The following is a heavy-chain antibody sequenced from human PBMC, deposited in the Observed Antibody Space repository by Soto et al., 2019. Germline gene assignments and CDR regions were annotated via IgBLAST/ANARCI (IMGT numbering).Heavy chain of an antibody. J-gene: IGHJ5*02. CDR2: FYSSGSI. Sequence: LQESGPGLVKPSQTLSLTCFVSGYSITSGGYYWSWIRHLPGKGLEWIGSFYSSGSIFYNPSLRSRVSIPGDTSSNHFSMSLTSVTGADTGRYYCARMYSSGSGWFHPWGQGTLVTVSS. CDR1: GYSITSGGYY. CDR3: ARMYSSGSGWFHP. V-gene: IGHV4-31*03. D-gene: IGHD6-19*01.